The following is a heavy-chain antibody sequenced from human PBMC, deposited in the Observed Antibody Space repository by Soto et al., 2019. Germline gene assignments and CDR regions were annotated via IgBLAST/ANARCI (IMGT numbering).Heavy chain of an antibody. J-gene: IGHJ4*02. CDR2: VHPSGST. D-gene: IGHD3-22*01. V-gene: IGHV4-34*01. Sequence: KPSETLSLTCAVFSASLGDHYWAWIRQSPDKGLEWIGEVHPSGSTDYNPSLKSRLTLSLDTSKNQFSLKVASVTAADTAVYYCAKDLHYYDSSGYSEPFDYWGQGTQVTVSS. CDR3: AKDLHYYDSSGYSEPFDY. CDR1: SASLGDHY.